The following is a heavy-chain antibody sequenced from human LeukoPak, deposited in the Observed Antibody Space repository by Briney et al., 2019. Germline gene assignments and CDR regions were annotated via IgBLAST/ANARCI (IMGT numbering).Heavy chain of an antibody. J-gene: IGHJ4*02. CDR2: IYSDGST. D-gene: IGHD5-18*01. CDR3: ARIPDTAMGGYYFDY. CDR1: GFTVSSNY. V-gene: IGHV3-53*01. Sequence: HPGGSLRLSCAASGFTVSSNYMSWVRQAPGKGLEWVSVIYSDGSTYYADSVKGRFTISRDNSKNTLYLQMNSLRAEDTAVYYCARIPDTAMGGYYFDYWGQGTLVTVSS.